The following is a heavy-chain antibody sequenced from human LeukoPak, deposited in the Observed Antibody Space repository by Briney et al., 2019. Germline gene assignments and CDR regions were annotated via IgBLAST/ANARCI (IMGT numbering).Heavy chain of an antibody. V-gene: IGHV1-2*02. CDR3: ARGEMATAYFDY. CDR2: INPNSGGT. J-gene: IGHJ4*02. CDR1: GYTFTGYY. D-gene: IGHD5-24*01. Sequence: ASVTVSCKASGYTFTGYYMHWVRQAPGQGLEWMGWINPNSGGTNYAQKFQGRVTMTRDTSISTAYMELSRLRSDDTAVYYCARGEMATAYFDYWGQGTLVTVSS.